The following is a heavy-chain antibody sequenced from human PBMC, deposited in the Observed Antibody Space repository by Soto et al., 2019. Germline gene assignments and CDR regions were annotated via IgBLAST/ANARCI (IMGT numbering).Heavy chain of an antibody. V-gene: IGHV3-15*07. CDR2: IKSKTDGGTT. D-gene: IGHD6-19*01. CDR1: GFTFRNAW. CDR3: STYVSGQRPGSGMDV. J-gene: IGHJ6*02. Sequence: EVQLVESGGGLVKPGGSLRLSCAASGFTFRNAWMNWVRQAPGKGLEWVGRIKSKTDGGTTDYAAPVKGRFTISRDDSKEALYLQMNSLKTENTAVYYCSTYVSGQRPGSGMDVWGQGTTVTVSS.